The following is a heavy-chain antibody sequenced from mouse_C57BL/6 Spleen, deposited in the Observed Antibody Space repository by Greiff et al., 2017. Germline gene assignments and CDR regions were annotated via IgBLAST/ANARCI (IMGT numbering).Heavy chain of an antibody. CDR3: ARGWGPDWYFDV. CDR1: GYSITSGYY. CDR2: ISYDGSN. D-gene: IGHD1-1*02. V-gene: IGHV3-6*01. J-gene: IGHJ1*03. Sequence: DVKLQESGPGLVKPSQSLSLTCSVTGYSITSGYYWNWIRQFPGNKLEWMGYISYDGSNNYNPSLKNRISITRDTSKNQFFLKLNSVTTEDTATYYCARGWGPDWYFDVWGTGTTVTVSS.